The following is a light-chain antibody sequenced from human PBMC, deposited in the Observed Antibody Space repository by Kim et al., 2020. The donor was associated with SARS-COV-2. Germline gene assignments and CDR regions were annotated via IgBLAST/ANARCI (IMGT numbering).Light chain of an antibody. Sequence: LTQPPSVSKDLRQTATLTCTGNNNNVGYEGAAWLQQHRGHPPRLLSYRNNDRPSGISERFSASRSGTTASLTITGLQPEDEADYYCSAWDSSLKGWVFGGGTKLTVL. V-gene: IGLV10-54*04. CDR3: SAWDSSLKGWV. CDR2: RNN. CDR1: NNNVGYEG. J-gene: IGLJ3*02.